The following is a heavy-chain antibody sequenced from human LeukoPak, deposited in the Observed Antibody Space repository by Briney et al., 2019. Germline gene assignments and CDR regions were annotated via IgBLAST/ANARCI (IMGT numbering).Heavy chain of an antibody. CDR3: ARDYYGGNPGYYFDH. D-gene: IGHD4-23*01. J-gene: IGHJ4*02. V-gene: IGHV4-31*03. Sequence: SETLSLTCTVSGGSISSGGYYWSWIRQHPGKGLEWLGCIYFSGSTYYNPSLKSRVTISVDTSKNQFSLQLSSVTAANTAVYYCARDYYGGNPGYYFDHWGQGTLVSASS. CDR2: IYFSGST. CDR1: GGSISSGGYY.